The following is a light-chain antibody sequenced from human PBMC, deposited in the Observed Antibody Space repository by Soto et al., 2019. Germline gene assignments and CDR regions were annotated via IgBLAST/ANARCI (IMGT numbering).Light chain of an antibody. CDR3: QHYGFLSYT. Sequence: EIVLTQSPGTLSLSPGERATLSCRASQSVDSNYLAWYQQRPGQAPRLLIHGASSRATGIPDRFSGSGSGTDFTLTISRLEPEDFALYYCQHYGFLSYTFGQGTKLEIK. CDR2: GAS. V-gene: IGKV3-20*01. CDR1: QSVDSNY. J-gene: IGKJ2*01.